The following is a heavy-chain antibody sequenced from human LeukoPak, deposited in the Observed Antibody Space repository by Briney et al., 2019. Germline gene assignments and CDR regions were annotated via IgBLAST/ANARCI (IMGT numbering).Heavy chain of an antibody. CDR2: IKQDGSER. CDR1: GFTFSSYW. Sequence: GGSLRLSCAASGFTFSSYWMSWVRQAPGKGLEWVANIKQDGSERSYVDSVKGRFTISRDNTKNSLYLQMNSLRAEDTAVYFCAREWAGPSFDYWGQGTLVTVSS. J-gene: IGHJ4*02. V-gene: IGHV3-7*01. CDR3: AREWAGPSFDY. D-gene: IGHD6-19*01.